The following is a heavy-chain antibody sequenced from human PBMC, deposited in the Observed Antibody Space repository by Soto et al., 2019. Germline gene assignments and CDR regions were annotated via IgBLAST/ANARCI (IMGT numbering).Heavy chain of an antibody. D-gene: IGHD1-7*01. CDR1: GGSISSYY. V-gene: IGHV4-59*01. CDR2: IYYSEST. Sequence: PSETLSLTCTVSGGSISSYYWSWIRQPPGRGLEWIGYIYYSESTNYNPSLKSRVTISVDTSKNQFSLKLSSVTSADTAVYYCARDLQAGTWYYYGMDVWGQGTTVTAP. CDR3: ARDLQAGTWYYYGMDV. J-gene: IGHJ6*02.